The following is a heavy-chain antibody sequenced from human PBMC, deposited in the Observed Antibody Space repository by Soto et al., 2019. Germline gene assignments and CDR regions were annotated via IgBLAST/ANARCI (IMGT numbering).Heavy chain of an antibody. Sequence: QVQLVQSGAEVKKPGASMKVSCKASGYTFTGYYMHWVRQAPGQGLEWMGWINPNSGGTNYAQKFQGWVTMTRDTXISTAYMELSRLRSDDTAVYYCARDARGDEAPMDYWGQGTLVTVSS. D-gene: IGHD3-10*01. CDR2: INPNSGGT. CDR3: ARDARGDEAPMDY. J-gene: IGHJ4*02. V-gene: IGHV1-2*04. CDR1: GYTFTGYY.